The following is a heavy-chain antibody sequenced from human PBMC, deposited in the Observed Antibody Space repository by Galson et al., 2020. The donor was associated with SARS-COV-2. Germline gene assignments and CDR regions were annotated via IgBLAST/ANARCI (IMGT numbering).Heavy chain of an antibody. J-gene: IGHJ3*02. CDR2: IKQDGSEK. CDR1: GFTFSSYW. CDR3: ARLGIPMTITIFGVVNVTNGAGAFDI. D-gene: IGHD3-3*01. V-gene: IGHV3-7*03. Sequence: GGSLRLSCAASGFTFSSYWMSWVRQAPGKGLEWVANIKQDGSEKYYVDSVRGRFTISRDNAKNSLYLQMNSLRAEDTAVYYCARLGIPMTITIFGVVNVTNGAGAFDIWGQGTMVTVSS.